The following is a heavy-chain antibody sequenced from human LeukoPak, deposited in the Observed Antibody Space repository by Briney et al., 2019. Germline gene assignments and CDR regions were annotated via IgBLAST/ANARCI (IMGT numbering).Heavy chain of an antibody. CDR3: ARISSGWYGAFDY. J-gene: IGHJ4*02. CDR1: GGSISTDY. CDR2: IYYSGST. V-gene: IGHV4-59*08. D-gene: IGHD6-19*01. Sequence: SETLSLTCAFSGGSISTDYWSWVRQPPGKGLQWIGYIYYSGSTNYNPSLKSRVTISVDTSKNQFSLKLSSVTAADTAVYYCARISSGWYGAFDYWGQGTLVTVSS.